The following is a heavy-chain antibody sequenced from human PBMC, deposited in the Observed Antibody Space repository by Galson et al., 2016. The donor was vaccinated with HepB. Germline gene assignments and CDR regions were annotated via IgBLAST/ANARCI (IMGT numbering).Heavy chain of an antibody. D-gene: IGHD3-16*01. CDR1: GYTFSDYY. CDR2: INPKSGGT. J-gene: IGHJ5*02. Sequence: SVKVSCKASGYTFSDYYMHYVRQAPGHGLEWMGCINPKSGGTNYAQKFQGRVTMTRDTSISTSYMELSSLRSDDTAVYFCARGLSNGLYGFDPWGQGTLVTVSS. V-gene: IGHV1-2*02. CDR3: ARGLSNGLYGFDP.